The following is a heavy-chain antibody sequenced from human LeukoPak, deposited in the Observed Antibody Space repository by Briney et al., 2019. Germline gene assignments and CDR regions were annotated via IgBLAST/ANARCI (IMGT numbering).Heavy chain of an antibody. J-gene: IGHJ4*02. V-gene: IGHV3-7*01. CDR3: ARQLGLRFLEWLPYFDY. D-gene: IGHD3-3*01. CDR1: GFTFSSYW. Sequence: GGSLRLSCAASGFTFSSYWMSWVRQAPGKGLEWVANIKQDGSEKYYVDSVKGRFTISRDNAKNSLYLQMNSLRAEDTAVYYCARQLGLRFLEWLPYFDYWGQGTLVTVSS. CDR2: IKQDGSEK.